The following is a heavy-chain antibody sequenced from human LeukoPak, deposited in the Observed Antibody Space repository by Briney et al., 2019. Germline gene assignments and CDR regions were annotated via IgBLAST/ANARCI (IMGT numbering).Heavy chain of an antibody. CDR3: ARGRITMIRGIIISGYFDY. J-gene: IGHJ4*02. CDR2: IYATKNT. CDR1: GGSISSGSAY. V-gene: IGHV4-61*09. D-gene: IGHD3-10*01. Sequence: PSETLSLTCTVSGGSISSGSAYWHWIRQPAGKGLEWIGHIYATKNTNYSPSLKSRVNMSADTSKNQFSLKLTSVTAADTAVYYCARGRITMIRGIIISGYFDYWGQGALVTVSS.